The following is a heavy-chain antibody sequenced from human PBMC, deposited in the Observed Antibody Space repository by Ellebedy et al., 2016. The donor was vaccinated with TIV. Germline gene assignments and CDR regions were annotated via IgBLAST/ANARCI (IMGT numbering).Heavy chain of an antibody. J-gene: IGHJ3*02. V-gene: IGHV1-69*04. Sequence: ASVKVSCKASGGTFSSYAISWVRQAPGQGLEWMGRIIPILGIANYAQKFQGRVTITADKSTSTAYMELSSLRSDDTAVYYCARDYGEGGDAFDIWGQGTMVTVSS. CDR2: IIPILGIA. CDR1: GGTFSSYA. D-gene: IGHD4-17*01. CDR3: ARDYGEGGDAFDI.